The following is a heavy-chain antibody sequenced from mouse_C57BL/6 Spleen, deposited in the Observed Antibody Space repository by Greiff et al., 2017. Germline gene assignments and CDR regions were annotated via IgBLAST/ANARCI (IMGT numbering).Heavy chain of an antibody. Sequence: EVQRVESGGGLVKPGGSLKLSCAASGFTFSDYGMHWVRQAPEKGLEWVAYISSGSSTIYYADTVKGRFTISRDNAKNTLFLQMTSLRSEDTAMYYCARSNWGYAMDYWGQGTSVTVSS. V-gene: IGHV5-17*01. J-gene: IGHJ4*01. CDR1: GFTFSDYG. CDR3: ARSNWGYAMDY. CDR2: ISSGSSTI. D-gene: IGHD4-1*01.